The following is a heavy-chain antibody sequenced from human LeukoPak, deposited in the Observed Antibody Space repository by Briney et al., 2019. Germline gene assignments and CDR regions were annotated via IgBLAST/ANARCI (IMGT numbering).Heavy chain of an antibody. CDR2: IYWNDDK. Sequence: ESGPTLVKPTQTLTLTCTSSGFSLSTSGVGVGWIRQPPGKALEWLALIYWNDDKRYSPSLKSRLTITKDTSKNQVVLTMTNMDPVDTATYYCAHGTADTYYYGSGNWFDPWGQGTLVTVSS. J-gene: IGHJ5*02. V-gene: IGHV2-5*01. CDR1: GFSLSTSGVG. CDR3: AHGTADTYYYGSGNWFDP. D-gene: IGHD3-10*01.